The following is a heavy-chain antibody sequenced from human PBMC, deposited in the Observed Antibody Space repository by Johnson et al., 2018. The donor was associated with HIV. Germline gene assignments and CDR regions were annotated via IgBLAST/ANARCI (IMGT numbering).Heavy chain of an antibody. CDR1: AFTFSRHA. J-gene: IGHJ3*02. Sequence: QEQLVESGGGVVQPERSLRLSCSASAFTFSRHAMHWVRQAPGKGPEWVACISYDGSNKYYADSVKGRFTISRDNSKTTLYLQMNSLRPEDTAVYYCAKGEPVAFDIWGQGTMVTVSS. V-gene: IGHV3-30-3*01. CDR2: ISYDGSNK. CDR3: AKGEPVAFDI. D-gene: IGHD1-14*01.